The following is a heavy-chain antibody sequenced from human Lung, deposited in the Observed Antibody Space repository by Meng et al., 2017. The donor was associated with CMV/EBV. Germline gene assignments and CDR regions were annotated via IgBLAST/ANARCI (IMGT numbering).Heavy chain of an antibody. V-gene: IGHV4-38-2*02. CDR1: GYSITTSYF. Sequence: SXTXSLXCTISGYSITTSYFWGWVRQSPGKGLEWIGSIFHGGTVYYNPSLKSRVTISLDTSKNQFSLRLDSVTAADTAVYYCARGRDYYSYMDVWGRGTTVTVSS. CDR2: IFHGGTV. J-gene: IGHJ6*02. CDR3: ARGRDYYSYMDV.